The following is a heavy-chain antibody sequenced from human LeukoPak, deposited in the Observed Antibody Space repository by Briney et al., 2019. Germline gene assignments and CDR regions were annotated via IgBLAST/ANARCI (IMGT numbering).Heavy chain of an antibody. CDR2: IRYDGSNK. D-gene: IGHD2-15*01. Sequence: GGSLRLSCAASGFTFSSYGMHWVRQAPGKGLEWVAFIRYDGSNKYYADSVKGRFAISRDNSTNTLYLQMNSLRAEDTAVYYCAKVGFNCSGGSCYSPDYYDGMDVWGQGTTVTVSS. V-gene: IGHV3-30*02. CDR3: AKVGFNCSGGSCYSPDYYDGMDV. J-gene: IGHJ6*02. CDR1: GFTFSSYG.